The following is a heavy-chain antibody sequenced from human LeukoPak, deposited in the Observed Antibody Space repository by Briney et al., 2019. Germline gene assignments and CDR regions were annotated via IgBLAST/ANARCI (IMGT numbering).Heavy chain of an antibody. CDR2: VNDNGANT. D-gene: IGHD1-26*01. J-gene: IGHJ4*02. CDR3: TKGDGGYYPIDN. V-gene: IGHV3-23*01. Sequence: GASLRLFCAASGFTFSKDGMSWVRQAPGKGVEWVSPVNDNGANTHYADSVKGRFTISRDNSRNTLLLEMNSLRVDDTALYYCTKGDGGYYPIDNWGQGTLVIVSS. CDR1: GFTFSKDG.